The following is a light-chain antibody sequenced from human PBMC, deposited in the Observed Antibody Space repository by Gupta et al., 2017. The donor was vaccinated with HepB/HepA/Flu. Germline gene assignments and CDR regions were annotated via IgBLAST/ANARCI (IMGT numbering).Light chain of an antibody. Sequence: DIQMTQSPSTLYASIGDTVTITCRASQIISGRLAWYQQKPGKAPKLLIWRASTLESGVPRRFSGSASGTEFTLTISGLQPDDFAAYYCQQYKTYWTCGQGTKVEIK. CDR1: QIISGR. V-gene: IGKV1-5*03. CDR3: QQYKTYWT. CDR2: RAS. J-gene: IGKJ1*01.